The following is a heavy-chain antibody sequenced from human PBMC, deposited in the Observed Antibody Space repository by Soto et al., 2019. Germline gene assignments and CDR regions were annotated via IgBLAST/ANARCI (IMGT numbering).Heavy chain of an antibody. J-gene: IGHJ6*02. D-gene: IGHD2-15*01. Sequence: ASVKVSCKASGYRFSTYGISWVRQAPGQGLEWVGWISPENGNTKYAQRIQGRVTMTTDTSTSTAYMELRSLRSDDTAVYFCARANARWSGLGYYDYGMDVWRQGPTVTVSS. CDR1: GYRFSTYG. CDR3: ARANARWSGLGYYDYGMDV. CDR2: ISPENGNT. V-gene: IGHV1-18*01.